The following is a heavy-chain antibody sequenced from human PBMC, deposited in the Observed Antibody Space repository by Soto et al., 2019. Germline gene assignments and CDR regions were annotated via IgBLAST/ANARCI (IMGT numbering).Heavy chain of an antibody. V-gene: IGHV3-23*01. J-gene: IGHJ4*02. CDR3: AKGGARITFGGVIVPYYFDY. Sequence: GGSLRLSCAASGFTFSSYAMSWVRQAPGKGLEWVSAISGSGGSTYYADSVKGRFTISRDNSKNTLYLQMNSLRAEDTAVYYCAKGGARITFGGVIVPYYFDYWGQGTLVTVSS. CDR1: GFTFSSYA. D-gene: IGHD3-16*02. CDR2: ISGSGGST.